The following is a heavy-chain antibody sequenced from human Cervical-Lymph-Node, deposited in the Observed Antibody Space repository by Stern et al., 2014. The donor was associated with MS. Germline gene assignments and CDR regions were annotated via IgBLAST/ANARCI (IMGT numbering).Heavy chain of an antibody. V-gene: IGHV4-61*03. Sequence: QLQLQESGPGLLKPSETLSLTCSASGVSVPRSSYYWSRVRQASGHGLEWIGHVHYSGKTSYNDSLRRLISISVDTTKTNFSLRLDSVTAADAAVYYCVRDGLTGSDYWGQGTLVAVSS. CDR2: VHYSGKT. CDR1: GVSVPRSSYY. J-gene: IGHJ4*02. D-gene: IGHD1-20*01. CDR3: VRDGLTGSDY.